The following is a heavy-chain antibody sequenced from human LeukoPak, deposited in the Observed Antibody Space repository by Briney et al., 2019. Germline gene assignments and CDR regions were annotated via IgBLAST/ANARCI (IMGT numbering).Heavy chain of an antibody. CDR2: INPNGGGT. D-gene: IGHD6-19*01. J-gene: IGHJ6*02. V-gene: IGHV1-2*06. CDR3: ATLLGYSSGWSPYYYYGMDV. Sequence: GASVKVSCKASGYTFTGYYMHWVRQAPGQGLEWMGRINPNGGGTNYAQKFQGRVTMTRDTSISTAYMELSRLRSDDTAVYYCATLLGYSSGWSPYYYYGMDVWGQGTTVTVSS. CDR1: GYTFTGYY.